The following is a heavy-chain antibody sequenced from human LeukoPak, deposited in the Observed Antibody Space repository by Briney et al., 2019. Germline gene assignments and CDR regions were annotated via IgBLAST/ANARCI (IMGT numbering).Heavy chain of an antibody. CDR1: GFTFSSYS. J-gene: IGHJ4*01. CDR3: ARDLGEVTASIDY. Sequence: GGSLRLSCAASGFTFSSYSMNWVRQAPGQGLGWVSSISSSSSYIYYADSVKGRFTISRDNAKNSLYLQMNSLRAEDTAVYYCARDLGEVTASIDYWGHGTLVTVSS. V-gene: IGHV3-21*01. CDR2: ISSSSSYI. D-gene: IGHD2-21*02.